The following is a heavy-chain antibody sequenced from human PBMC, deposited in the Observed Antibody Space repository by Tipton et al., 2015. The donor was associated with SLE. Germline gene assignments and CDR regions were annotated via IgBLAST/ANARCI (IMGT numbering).Heavy chain of an antibody. CDR2: IWHSGTT. D-gene: IGHD1-26*01. V-gene: IGHV4-31*02. Sequence: LRLSCSVSSGSISGDGLYWSWIRQPPGKGLEWIGYIWHSGTTYYNPSLKGRPTISLDTSNKQFSLKLTSVTAADTAVYYCARDLRERNGWELKNRYFDLWGRGTLVSVSS. J-gene: IGHJ2*01. CDR3: ARDLRERNGWELKNRYFDL. CDR1: SGSISGDGLY.